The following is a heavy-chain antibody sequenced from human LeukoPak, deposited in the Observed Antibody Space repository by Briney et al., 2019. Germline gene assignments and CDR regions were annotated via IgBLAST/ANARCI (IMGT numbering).Heavy chain of an antibody. D-gene: IGHD2-2*01. Sequence: SETLSLTCAVYGGSFRGYYWSWIRQPPGKGLEWIGEINHSGSTNYNPSLKSRVTISVDTSKNQFSLKLSSVTAADTAVYYCARGGRCSSTSCYRSKAGYYMDVWGKGTTVTVSS. J-gene: IGHJ6*03. CDR3: ARGGRCSSTSCYRSKAGYYMDV. CDR1: GGSFRGYY. V-gene: IGHV4-34*01. CDR2: INHSGST.